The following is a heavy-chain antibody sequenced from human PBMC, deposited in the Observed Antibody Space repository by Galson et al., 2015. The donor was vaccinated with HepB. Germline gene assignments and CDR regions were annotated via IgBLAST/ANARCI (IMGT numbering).Heavy chain of an antibody. CDR2: ISSSGSTI. D-gene: IGHD6-19*01. J-gene: IGHJ5*02. Sequence: SLRLSCAASGFTFSDYYMSWIRQAPGKGLEWVSYISSSGSTIYYADSVRGRFTISRDNAKNSLYLQMNSLRAEDTAVYYCARDRLAVAGPSYNWFDPWGQGTLVTVSS. CDR1: GFTFSDYY. CDR3: ARDRLAVAGPSYNWFDP. V-gene: IGHV3-11*01.